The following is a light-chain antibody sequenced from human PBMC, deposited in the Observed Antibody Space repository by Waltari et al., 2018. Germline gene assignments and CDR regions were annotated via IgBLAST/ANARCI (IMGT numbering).Light chain of an antibody. Sequence: DIQMTQSPSYLSTSVGDRVTITCRASQNIKKYLSWYQQKPGKAPNLLIYSASSLQSGVPSRFSGSGSGTDFTLTIISLQPEDFATYYCQQTYNAPLTFGGGTKVEIK. CDR3: QQTYNAPLT. CDR1: QNIKKY. V-gene: IGKV1-39*01. CDR2: SAS. J-gene: IGKJ4*01.